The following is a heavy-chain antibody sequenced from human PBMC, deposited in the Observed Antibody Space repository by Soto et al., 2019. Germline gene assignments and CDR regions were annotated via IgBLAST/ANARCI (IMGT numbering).Heavy chain of an antibody. CDR2: SIPIFGTA. J-gene: IGHJ5*02. CDR1: GGTFSSYA. CDR3: ARAPHTIVATIGRSNWFDP. V-gene: IGHV1-69*01. D-gene: IGHD5-12*01. Sequence: QVQLVQSGAEVKKPGSSVKVSCKACGGTFSSYAISCVRQAPGQGLEWMGGSIPIFGTANYAQKFQGRITITADESTGTAYMELSSLRSEDTAVYYCARAPHTIVATIGRSNWFDPWGQGTLVTVSS.